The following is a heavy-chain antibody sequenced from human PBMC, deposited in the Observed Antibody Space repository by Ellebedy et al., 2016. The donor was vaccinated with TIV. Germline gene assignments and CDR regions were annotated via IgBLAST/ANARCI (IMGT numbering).Heavy chain of an antibody. CDR2: INPSGGST. CDR1: GYTFTSYY. CDR3: ARIIEVAGAD. Sequence: AASVKVSCKASGYTFTSYYIHWARHAPGQGLEWMGIINPSGGSTSYAQKFQGRVTMTRDTSTSTVYMELSSLRSEDTAVYYCARIIEVAGADWGQGTLVTVSS. D-gene: IGHD6-19*01. J-gene: IGHJ4*02. V-gene: IGHV1-46*01.